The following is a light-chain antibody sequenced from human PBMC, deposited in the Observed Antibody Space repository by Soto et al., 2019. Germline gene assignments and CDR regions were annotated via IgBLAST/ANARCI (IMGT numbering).Light chain of an antibody. CDR3: SSYAGSNNLV. CDR1: SSDVGGYNY. J-gene: IGLJ2*01. CDR2: EVT. V-gene: IGLV2-8*01. Sequence: QPVLTQPPSASGSPGQSVTISCTGTSSDVGGYNYVSWFQQHPGKAPKLVIYEVTKRPSGVPDRFSGSKSANTASLTVSGLQAEDEADYYCSSYAGSNNLVFGGGTKLTVL.